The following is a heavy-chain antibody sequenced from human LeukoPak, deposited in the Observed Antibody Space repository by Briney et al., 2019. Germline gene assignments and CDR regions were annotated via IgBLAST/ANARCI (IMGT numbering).Heavy chain of an antibody. J-gene: IGHJ5*02. CDR1: GGSISSYY. CDR2: IYYSGST. Sequence: SETLSLTCTVSGGSISSYYWSWIRQPPGKGLEWIGYIYYSGSTNYNPSLKSRVTISVDTSKNQFSLKLSSVTAADTAVYYCARDMNYDSSGHGWFDPWGQGTLVTVSS. CDR3: ARDMNYDSSGHGWFDP. V-gene: IGHV4-59*01. D-gene: IGHD3-22*01.